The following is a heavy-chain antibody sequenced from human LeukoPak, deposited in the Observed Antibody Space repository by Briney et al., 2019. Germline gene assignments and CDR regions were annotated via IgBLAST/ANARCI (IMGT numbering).Heavy chain of an antibody. V-gene: IGHV4-39*07. CDR2: IYYSGST. J-gene: IGHJ4*02. CDR1: GGSISSSSYY. Sequence: PSETLSLTCTVSGGSISSSSYYWGWIRQPPGKGLEWIGSIYYSGSTYYNPSLKSRVTISVDTSKNQFSLKLSSVTAADTAVYYCARGQVFAFEYWGQGTLVTVSS. CDR3: ARGQVFAFEY.